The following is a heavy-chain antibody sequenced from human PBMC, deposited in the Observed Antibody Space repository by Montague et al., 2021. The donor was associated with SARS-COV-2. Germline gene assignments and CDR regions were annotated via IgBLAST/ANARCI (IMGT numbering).Heavy chain of an antibody. CDR2: IYYSGST. CDR1: GGSISSSSYC. D-gene: IGHD2-2*01. J-gene: IGHJ6*02. Sequence: SETLSLTCTVSGGSISSSSYCWGWIRQPPGKGLEWIGSIYYSGSTYYNPSLKSRVTISVDTSKNQFSLKLSSVTAADTAVYYCASALGYCSSTSCYSVYGMDVWGQGTTVTVSS. V-gene: IGHV4-39*01. CDR3: ASALGYCSSTSCYSVYGMDV.